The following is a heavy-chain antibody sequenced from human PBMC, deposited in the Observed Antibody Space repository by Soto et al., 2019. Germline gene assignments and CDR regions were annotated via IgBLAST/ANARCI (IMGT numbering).Heavy chain of an antibody. Sequence: QVQLVESGGGVVQPGRSLRLSCAASGFTFSSYAMHWVRQAPGKGLEWVPVISYDGSNKYYADSVKGRFTISRDNSKNTLYLKMNSQKAEDTAAYYCASIRGDYYHSGCQFAYWGQGTLGTVSS. CDR3: ASIRGDYYHSGCQFAY. J-gene: IGHJ4*02. V-gene: IGHV3-30-3*01. CDR1: GFTFSSYA. D-gene: IGHD3-22*01. CDR2: ISYDGSNK.